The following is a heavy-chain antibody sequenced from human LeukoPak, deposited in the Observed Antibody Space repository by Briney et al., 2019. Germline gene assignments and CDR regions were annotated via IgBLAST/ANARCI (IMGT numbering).Heavy chain of an antibody. CDR1: GFTFSSYA. CDR2: ISGSDGRT. CDR3: AKDPGLDY. J-gene: IGHJ4*02. Sequence: PGGSLRLSCAASGFTFSSYAMSWVRQAPGKGLEWVATISGSDGRTYYADSVRGRFTISRDNSKNTLYLQMNSLRAEDTAVYYCAKDPGLDYWGQGTLVTVSS. V-gene: IGHV3-23*01.